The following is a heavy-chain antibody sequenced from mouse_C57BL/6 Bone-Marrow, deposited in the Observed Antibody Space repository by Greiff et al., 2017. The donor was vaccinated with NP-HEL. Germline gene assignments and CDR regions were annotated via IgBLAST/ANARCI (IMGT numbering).Heavy chain of an antibody. J-gene: IGHJ1*03. CDR3: AIIYYDYEYFDV. D-gene: IGHD2-4*01. CDR1: GYTFTSYW. CDR2: IDPSDSYT. V-gene: IGHV1-69*01. Sequence: QVQLQQPGAELVMPGASVKLSCKASGYTFTSYWMHWVKQRPGQGLEWIGEIDPSDSYTNYNQKFKGKSTLTVDKSSSTAYMQLSSLTSEDSAVYYCAIIYYDYEYFDVWGTGTTVTVSS.